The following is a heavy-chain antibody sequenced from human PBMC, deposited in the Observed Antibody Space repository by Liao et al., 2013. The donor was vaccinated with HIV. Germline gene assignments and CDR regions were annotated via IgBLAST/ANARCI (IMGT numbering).Heavy chain of an antibody. CDR1: GGSISSYY. J-gene: IGHJ4*02. CDR2: IYYSGST. Sequence: QVQLQESGPGLVKPSETLSLTCTVSGGSISSYYWSWIRQPPGKRLEWIGYIYYSGSTNYNPSLKSRVTISVDTSKNQFSLKLSSVTAADTAVYYCARDNWEGFDYWGQGTLVTVSS. CDR3: ARDNWEGFDY. V-gene: IGHV4-59*12. D-gene: IGHD7-27*01.